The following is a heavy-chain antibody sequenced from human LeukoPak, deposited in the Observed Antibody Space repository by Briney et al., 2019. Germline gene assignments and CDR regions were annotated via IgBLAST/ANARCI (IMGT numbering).Heavy chain of an antibody. CDR3: ARVKRDCSGGSCYSYDY. Sequence: GGSLRLSCAASGFTFNNYAMSWVRQAPGKGLDWVSAIVSGGGRTYYADSVRGRFTISRDNSKNTLYLQMDSLRAEDTAVYYCARVKRDCSGGSCYSYDYWGQGTLVTVSS. CDR1: GFTFNNYA. CDR2: IVSGGGRT. J-gene: IGHJ4*02. V-gene: IGHV3-23*01. D-gene: IGHD2-15*01.